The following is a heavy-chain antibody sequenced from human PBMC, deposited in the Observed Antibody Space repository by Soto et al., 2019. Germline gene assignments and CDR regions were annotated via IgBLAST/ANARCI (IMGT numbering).Heavy chain of an antibody. CDR2: INPSGGST. CDR3: ATTAFYSGYDYGSPKTSSGYYYYYYMDV. CDR1: GYTFTRYY. J-gene: IGHJ6*03. V-gene: IGHV1-46*01. Sequence: ASVKVSCKAFGYTFTRYYMHWVRQTHGQGLEWMGIINPSGGSTSYAQKFQGRVTMTRDTSTSTVYMELSSLRSEDTAVYYCATTAFYSGYDYGSPKTSSGYYYYYYMDVWGKGTTVTVSS. D-gene: IGHD5-12*01.